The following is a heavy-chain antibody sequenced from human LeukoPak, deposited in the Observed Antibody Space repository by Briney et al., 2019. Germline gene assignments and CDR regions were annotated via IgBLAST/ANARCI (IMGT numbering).Heavy chain of an antibody. CDR1: GYTLTSDG. Sequence: GASVKVSCKASGYTLTSDGINWMRQAPGQGLEWMGWISTQSGNTNYAQKVQGRLTLTTDRSTNTAYMELRSLRSDDTAVYYCARGAYGDKWGQGTMVTVSS. CDR2: ISTQSGNT. D-gene: IGHD4-17*01. J-gene: IGHJ4*02. V-gene: IGHV1-18*01. CDR3: ARGAYGDK.